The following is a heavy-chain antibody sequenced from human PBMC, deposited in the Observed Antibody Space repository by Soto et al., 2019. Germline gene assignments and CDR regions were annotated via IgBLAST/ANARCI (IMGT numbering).Heavy chain of an antibody. CDR3: AKDAYSSSLSNYYYYGMDV. D-gene: IGHD6-13*01. Sequence: GGSLRLSCAASGFTFSSYAMSWVRQAPGKGLEWVSAISGSGGSTYYADSVKGRFTISRDNSKNTLYLQMNSLRAEDTAVYYCAKDAYSSSLSNYYYYGMDVWGQGTTVTVSS. CDR2: ISGSGGST. V-gene: IGHV3-23*01. CDR1: GFTFSSYA. J-gene: IGHJ6*02.